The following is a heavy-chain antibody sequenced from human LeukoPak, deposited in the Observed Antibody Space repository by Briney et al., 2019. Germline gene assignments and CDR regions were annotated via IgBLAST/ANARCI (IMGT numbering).Heavy chain of an antibody. CDR3: AKDIVVVPAAITWAFDY. V-gene: IGHV3-23*01. D-gene: IGHD2-2*02. J-gene: IGHJ4*02. CDR2: ISGSGGST. Sequence: GGSLRLSCAASGFTFSSYAMSWVRQAPGKGLEWVSAISGSGGSTYYADSVKGRFTISRDNSKNTLYLQMNSLRAEDTAVYYCAKDIVVVPAAITWAFDYWGQGTLVTVSS. CDR1: GFTFSSYA.